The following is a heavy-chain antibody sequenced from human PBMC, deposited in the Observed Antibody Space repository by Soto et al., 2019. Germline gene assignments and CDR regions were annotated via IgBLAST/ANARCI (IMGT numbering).Heavy chain of an antibody. Sequence: LRRSCAASGFTFSSYDMHWVRQATGKGLEWVSAIGTAGDTYYPGSVKGRFTSSKENAKNSLYLQMNSLRAGDTAVYYCARGRRGYSSSWYGPVYYYYYGMDVWGQGTTVTVSS. CDR1: GFTFSSYD. V-gene: IGHV3-13*01. CDR3: ARGRRGYSSSWYGPVYYYYYGMDV. D-gene: IGHD6-13*01. CDR2: IGTAGDT. J-gene: IGHJ6*02.